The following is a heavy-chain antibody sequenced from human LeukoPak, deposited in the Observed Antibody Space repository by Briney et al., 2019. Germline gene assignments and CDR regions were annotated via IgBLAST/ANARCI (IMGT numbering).Heavy chain of an antibody. CDR1: GGSISSYY. V-gene: IGHV4-59*01. CDR2: IYYSGST. J-gene: IGHJ5*02. D-gene: IGHD5-12*01. Sequence: SETLSLTCTVSGGSISSYYWSWIRRPPGKGLEWIGYIYYSGSTNYNPSLKSRVTISVDTSKNQFSLKLSSVTAADTAVYYCARVLYGGYDWYWFDPWGQGTLVTVSS. CDR3: ARVLYGGYDWYWFDP.